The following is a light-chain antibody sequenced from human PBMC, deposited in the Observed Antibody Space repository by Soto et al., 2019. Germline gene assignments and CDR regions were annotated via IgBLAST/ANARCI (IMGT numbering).Light chain of an antibody. CDR2: AAS. J-gene: IGKJ4*01. Sequence: IQLTQSPSSLSASVRDRVTITCRASQGFSSYFSWYQQKPWKAPKLLIYAASTLQSGVPSRFSGSGSGTDFTLTISSLQPEDFATYYCQQLNSYPPEGPTFGGGTKVDIK. CDR3: QQLNSYPPEGPT. CDR1: QGFSSY. V-gene: IGKV1-9*01.